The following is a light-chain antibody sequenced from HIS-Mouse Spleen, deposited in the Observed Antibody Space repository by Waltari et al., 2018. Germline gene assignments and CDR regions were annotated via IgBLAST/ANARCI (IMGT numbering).Light chain of an antibody. V-gene: IGLV2-11*01. CDR2: DVS. Sequence: QSALTQPPSVSGSPGQSVTISCTGTSSDVGGYNYVSWYQQHPGKAPKLMIYDVSKRPSGVPNRFSGSKSGNTASLTISGLQAEDEADYYCSSYASSYTGVFGGGTKVTVL. CDR1: SSDVGGYNY. CDR3: SSYASSYTGV. J-gene: IGLJ2*01.